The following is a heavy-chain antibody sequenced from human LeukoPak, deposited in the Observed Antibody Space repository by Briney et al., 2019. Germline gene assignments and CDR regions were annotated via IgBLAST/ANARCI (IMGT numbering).Heavy chain of an antibody. CDR3: AREGRSYYDILTGYYPPYYGMDV. V-gene: IGHV5-51*01. CDR2: IYPGDSDT. Sequence: GESLKISGKGSGYSFTSYWRGWFRQMQGKGLEWMGIIYPGDSDTRYSTSFQGQATISADKSISTAYLQWSSLKASDTAMYYCAREGRSYYDILTGYYPPYYGMDVWGKGTTVTVSS. J-gene: IGHJ6*04. D-gene: IGHD3-9*01. CDR1: GYSFTSYW.